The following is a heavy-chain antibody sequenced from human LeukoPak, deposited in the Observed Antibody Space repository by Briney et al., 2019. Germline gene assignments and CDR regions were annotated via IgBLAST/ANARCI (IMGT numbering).Heavy chain of an antibody. V-gene: IGHV5-51*01. CDR2: IDPGDSDT. CDR1: GYRFISYS. Sequence: GESLKISCQASGYRFISYSIGWVGRIPGKGLNWLGIIDPGDSDTTYSPSFQDQVAISADKSISTAHLQWNSLKASNTAMYYCTRHVGKIVVIPAACRYYYYGMDVWGQGTTVTVSS. J-gene: IGHJ6*02. D-gene: IGHD2-2*01. CDR3: TRHVGKIVVIPAACRYYYYGMDV.